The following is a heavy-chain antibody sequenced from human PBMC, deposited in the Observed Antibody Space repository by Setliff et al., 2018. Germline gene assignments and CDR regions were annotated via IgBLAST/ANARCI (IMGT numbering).Heavy chain of an antibody. V-gene: IGHV1-18*01. D-gene: IGHD2-15*01. Sequence: ASVKVSCKASGYTFTSYGISWVRQAPGQGLEWMGWISADNGKTSFAQKYQGRVTMTTDTSTSTAYMELRSLRSDDTAVYYCARDRRNIVVAVVNAAFDIWGQGTMVTVSS. J-gene: IGHJ3*02. CDR1: GYTFTSYG. CDR3: ARDRRNIVVAVVNAAFDI. CDR2: ISADNGKT.